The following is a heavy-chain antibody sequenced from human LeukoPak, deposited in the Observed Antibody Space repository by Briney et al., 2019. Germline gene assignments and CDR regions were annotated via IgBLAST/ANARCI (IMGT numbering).Heavy chain of an antibody. J-gene: IGHJ1*01. Sequence: PGGSLRLSCETSRFIFSNCWMTWVRQAPGKGLEWVANIKTDASEKYYADSVKGRFTISRDNAKMSLYLQMNSLRVEDTAVYYCATYSTRNAREFQSWGQGTLVTVSS. CDR3: ATYSTRNAREFQS. CDR1: RFIFSNCW. V-gene: IGHV3-7*01. D-gene: IGHD4-11*01. CDR2: IKTDASEK.